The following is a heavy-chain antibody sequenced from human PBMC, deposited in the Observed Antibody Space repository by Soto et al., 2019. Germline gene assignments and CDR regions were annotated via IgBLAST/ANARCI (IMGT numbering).Heavy chain of an antibody. CDR1: VFSLSTRGVA. CDR3: AHRPRGYAYYFDY. D-gene: IGHD5-12*01. Sequence: QITLKESGPTLVKPTQTLTLTCTFSVFSLSTRGVAVGWFRQPPGKALEWLALIYWDEDRWYSPSLKSRLTIPDDTSKNQVVLTMTNMYPVDKATYYCAHRPRGYAYYFDYWGQGTLVTVSS. CDR2: IYWDEDR. V-gene: IGHV2-5*02. J-gene: IGHJ4*02.